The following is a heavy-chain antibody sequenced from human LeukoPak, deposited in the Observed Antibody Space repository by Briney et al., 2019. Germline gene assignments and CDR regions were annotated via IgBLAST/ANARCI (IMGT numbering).Heavy chain of an antibody. D-gene: IGHD2-15*01. Sequence: SETLSLTCTVSGGSISSYYWSWIRQPPGKGLEWIGYIYYSGSTNYNPSLKSRVTISVDTSKNQFSLKLSSVTAADTAVYYCAREDGYCSGGSCYRGMDVCGQGTTVTVSS. CDR1: GGSISSYY. J-gene: IGHJ6*02. CDR3: AREDGYCSGGSCYRGMDV. CDR2: IYYSGST. V-gene: IGHV4-59*01.